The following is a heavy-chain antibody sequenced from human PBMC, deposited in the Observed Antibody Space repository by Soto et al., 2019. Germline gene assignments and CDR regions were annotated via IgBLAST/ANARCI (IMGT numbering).Heavy chain of an antibody. Sequence: QLQLQESGPGLVKPSETLSLTCSVSGGSISSSNHYLGWVRQPPGKGLEWIGSIYYSGSTYYNPSLKSRVTISVDTSKNQFSLNLRSVTAADTAVYYCARHPCSSINCQSYYYGMDVWGQGTTVTVSS. J-gene: IGHJ6*02. CDR1: GGSISSSNHY. V-gene: IGHV4-39*01. CDR2: IYYSGST. D-gene: IGHD2-2*01. CDR3: ARHPCSSINCQSYYYGMDV.